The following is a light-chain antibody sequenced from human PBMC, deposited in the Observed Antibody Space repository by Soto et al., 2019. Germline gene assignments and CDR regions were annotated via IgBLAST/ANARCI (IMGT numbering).Light chain of an antibody. J-gene: IGKJ2*01. CDR2: GAS. CDR1: QTVSDN. V-gene: IGKV3-15*01. Sequence: EIVLTQSPAILSASPGERATLSCRASQTVSDNLAWYQQKPGQSPRLLIYGASTRATDIPVRFSGSGSGTEFTLTISSLQSEDFAVYYCQQYNDWPRTFGQGTKL. CDR3: QQYNDWPRT.